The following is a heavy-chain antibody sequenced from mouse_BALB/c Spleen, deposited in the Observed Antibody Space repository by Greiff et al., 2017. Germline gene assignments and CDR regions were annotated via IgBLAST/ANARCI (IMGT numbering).Heavy chain of an antibody. J-gene: IGHJ3*01. D-gene: IGHD2-10*02. CDR1: GFTFSSFG. V-gene: IGHV5-17*02. CDR3: ARELYGNFFAY. CDR2: ISSGSSTI. Sequence: EVMLVESGGGLVQPGGSRKLSCAASGFTFSSFGMHWVRQAPEKGLEWVAYISSGSSTIYYADTVKGRFTISRDNPKNTLFLQMTSLRSEDTAMYYCARELYGNFFAYWGQGTLVAVSA.